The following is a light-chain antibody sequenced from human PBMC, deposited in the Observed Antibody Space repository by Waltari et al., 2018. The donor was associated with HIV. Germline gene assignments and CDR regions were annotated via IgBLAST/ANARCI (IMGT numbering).Light chain of an antibody. J-gene: IGLJ3*02. V-gene: IGLV3-1*01. CDR2: QDN. CDR3: QAWDSGNVV. CDR1: QLGNKY. Sequence: SFALTQPPSVSVSPGQTASITCSVDQLGNKYACWYQHQAGQSPGLVIYQDNKRPSGIPQRFSGSNSGNTATLTISGTQAMDEADYYCQAWDSGNVVFGGGTKLTVL.